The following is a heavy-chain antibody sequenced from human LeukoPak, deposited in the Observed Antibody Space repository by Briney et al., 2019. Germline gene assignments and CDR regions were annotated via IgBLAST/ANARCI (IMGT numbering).Heavy chain of an antibody. CDR1: GFTFSSYW. V-gene: IGHV3-7*01. J-gene: IGHJ4*02. D-gene: IGHD6-6*01. CDR3: ARDFYSSSSRGVDY. Sequence: GGSLRLSCAASGFTFSSYWMSWVRQAPGKGLEWVANIKQDGSEEYYVDSVKGRFTIFRDNAKNSLYLQMNSLRAEDTAVYYCARDFYSSSSRGVDYWGQGTLVTVSS. CDR2: IKQDGSEE.